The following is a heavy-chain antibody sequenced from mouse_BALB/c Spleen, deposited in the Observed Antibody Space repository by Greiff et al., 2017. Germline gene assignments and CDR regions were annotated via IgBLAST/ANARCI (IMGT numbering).Heavy chain of an antibody. CDR3: AREDYGGSAYAMDY. CDR1: GYAFSSSW. D-gene: IGHD1-1*01. Sequence: VQLQQSGPELVKHGASVKISCKASGYAFSSSWMNWVKQRPGQGLEWIGRIYPGDGDTNYNGKFKGKATLTADKSSSTAYMQLSSLTSVDSAVYFCAREDYGGSAYAMDYWGQGTSVTVSS. J-gene: IGHJ4*01. CDR2: IYPGDGDT. V-gene: IGHV1-82*01.